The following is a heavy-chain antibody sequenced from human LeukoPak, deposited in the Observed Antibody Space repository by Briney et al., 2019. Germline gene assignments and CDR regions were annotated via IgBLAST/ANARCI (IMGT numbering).Heavy chain of an antibody. D-gene: IGHD3-22*01. Sequence: ASVKVSCKASGYTFTGYYMHWVRQAPGQGLEWMGWINPNSGGTNYAQKFQGRVTMTRDTSISTAYMELSRLRSDDTAVYYCARDGRMVVINDAFDIWGQGTMVTVSS. CDR3: ARDGRMVVINDAFDI. CDR2: INPNSGGT. J-gene: IGHJ3*02. CDR1: GYTFTGYY. V-gene: IGHV1-2*02.